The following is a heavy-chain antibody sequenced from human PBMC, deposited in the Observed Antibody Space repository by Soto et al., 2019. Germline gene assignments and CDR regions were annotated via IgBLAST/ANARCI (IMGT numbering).Heavy chain of an antibody. CDR1: GFTFSSYE. CDR2: ISSSGSTI. V-gene: IGHV3-48*03. CDR3: ASGSYHYYDSSGYYSY. Sequence: GGSLRLSCAASGFTFSSYEMNWVRQAPEKGLEWVSYISSSGSTIYYADSVKGRFTISRDNAKNPLYLQMNSLRAEDTAVYYCASGSYHYYDSSGYYSYWGQGTLVIVSS. D-gene: IGHD3-22*01. J-gene: IGHJ4*02.